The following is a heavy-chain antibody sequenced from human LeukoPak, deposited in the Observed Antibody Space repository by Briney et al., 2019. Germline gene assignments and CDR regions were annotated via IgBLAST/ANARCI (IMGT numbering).Heavy chain of an antibody. Sequence: GGSLRLSCTASGFTFGDYAMSWVRQAPGKGLEWVGFIRSKAYGGTTEYAASVKGRFTISRDDSKSIAYLQMNSLKTEDTAVYYCTRDRIVVVPAGKYYYYYMDVWGKGTTVTVSS. CDR1: GFTFGDYA. V-gene: IGHV3-49*04. CDR2: IRSKAYGGTT. J-gene: IGHJ6*03. CDR3: TRDRIVVVPAGKYYYYYMDV. D-gene: IGHD2-2*01.